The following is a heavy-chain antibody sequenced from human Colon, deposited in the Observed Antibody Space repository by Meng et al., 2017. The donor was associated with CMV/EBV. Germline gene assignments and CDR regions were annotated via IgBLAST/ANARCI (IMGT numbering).Heavy chain of an antibody. Sequence: SCAASGFSVSRNYISWVRQRPGQGLEWLSVIYDTGTRYYADSVKGRFTVSRDESKNTVFLQMNNLRAEDTAVYYCARNRLECGGDCYFADSWGQGTLVTVSS. CDR2: IYDTGTR. CDR3: ARNRLECGGDCYFADS. V-gene: IGHV3-66*01. D-gene: IGHD2-21*02. CDR1: GFSVSRNY. J-gene: IGHJ4*02.